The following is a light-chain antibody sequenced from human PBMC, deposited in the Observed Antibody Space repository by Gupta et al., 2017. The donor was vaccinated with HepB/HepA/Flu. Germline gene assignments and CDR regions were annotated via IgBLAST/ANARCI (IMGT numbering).Light chain of an antibody. Sequence: SVLTPPPSASGTPGPRVTISCSGSSSNIGSNSVNWYQQLPGTAPRLLICINNQRPSGVPDRFSGSKSGTSASLAISGLQAEDEADYYCAAWDDSLNGVVFGGGTKLTVL. CDR3: AAWDDSLNGVV. J-gene: IGLJ2*01. CDR2: INN. V-gene: IGLV1-44*01. CDR1: SSNIGSNS.